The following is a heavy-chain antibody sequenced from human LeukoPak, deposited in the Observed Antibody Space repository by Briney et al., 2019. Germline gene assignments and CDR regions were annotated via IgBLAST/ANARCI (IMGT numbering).Heavy chain of an antibody. J-gene: IGHJ5*02. D-gene: IGHD3-22*01. V-gene: IGHV4-61*09. CDR2: IYYSGST. CDR3: ARRLVTMIVA. Sequence: PSQTLSLTCTVSGGSISSGSYYWSWIRQPAGKGLEWIGYIYYSGSTNYNPSLKSRVTISVDTSKNQFSLKLSSVTAADTAVYYCARRLVTMIVAWGQGTLVTVSS. CDR1: GGSISSGSYY.